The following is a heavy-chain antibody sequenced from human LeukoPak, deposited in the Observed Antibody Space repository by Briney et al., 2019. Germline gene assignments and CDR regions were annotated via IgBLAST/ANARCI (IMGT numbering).Heavy chain of an antibody. J-gene: IGHJ4*02. D-gene: IGHD4-17*01. CDR1: GFTFSSYA. V-gene: IGHV3-23*01. Sequence: GGSLRLSCAVSGFTFSSYAMSWVRQAPGKGLEWVSAISGSGGSTYYADSVKGRFTISRDNSKNTLYLQMNSLRAEDTAVYYCAKDAPRLAVTTSPFDYWGQGTLVTVSS. CDR3: AKDAPRLAVTTSPFDY. CDR2: ISGSGGST.